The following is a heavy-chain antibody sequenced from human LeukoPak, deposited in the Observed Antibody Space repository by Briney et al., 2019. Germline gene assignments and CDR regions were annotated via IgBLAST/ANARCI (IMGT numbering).Heavy chain of an antibody. CDR3: AGVNNWNYGFDY. D-gene: IGHD1-7*01. J-gene: IGHJ4*02. V-gene: IGHV1-18*01. CDR1: GYSFTSYG. Sequence: GESLKISCKGSGYSFTSYGISWVRQAPGQGLEWMGWISAYNGNTNYAQKLQGRVTMTTDTSTSTAYMELRSLRSDDTAVYYCAGVNNWNYGFDYWGQGTLVTVSS. CDR2: ISAYNGNT.